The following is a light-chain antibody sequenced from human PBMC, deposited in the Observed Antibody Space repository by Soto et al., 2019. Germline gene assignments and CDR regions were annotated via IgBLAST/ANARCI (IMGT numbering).Light chain of an antibody. CDR1: QTISSW. Sequence: DIHMTQSPSTLSGSAGDRVTITCRASQTISSWLAWYQQKPGKAPKLLIYKASTLKSGVPSRFSGSGSGTDFTLTISSLEPEDFAVYYCQQRSNWPPITFGQGTRLEIK. V-gene: IGKV1-5*03. J-gene: IGKJ5*01. CDR3: QQRSNWPPIT. CDR2: KAS.